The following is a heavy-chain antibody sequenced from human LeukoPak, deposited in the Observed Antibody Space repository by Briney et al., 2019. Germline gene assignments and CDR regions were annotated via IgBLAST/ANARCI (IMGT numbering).Heavy chain of an antibody. CDR3: ARGGRTQLWGDYFDY. J-gene: IGHJ4*02. CDR1: GYTFTSYG. V-gene: IGHV1-18*01. Sequence: ASVKVSCKASGYTFTSYGINWVRQAPGQGLEWMGWISAYNGNTNYAQKLQGRATMTTDTSTSTAYMELRSLRSDDTAVYYCARGGRTQLWGDYFDYWGQGTLVTVSS. CDR2: ISAYNGNT. D-gene: IGHD5-18*01.